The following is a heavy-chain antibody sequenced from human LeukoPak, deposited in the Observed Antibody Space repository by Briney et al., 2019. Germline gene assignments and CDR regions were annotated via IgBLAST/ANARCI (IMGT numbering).Heavy chain of an antibody. CDR3: ARDPLAVAGTGSPGMDV. Sequence: PSETLSLTCAVYGGSFSGYYWSWIRQPPGKGLEWIGEINHSGSTNYNPSLKSRVTISVDTSKNQFSLKLSSVTAADTAVYYCARDPLAVAGTGSPGMDVWGQGTTVTVSS. CDR1: GGSFSGYY. V-gene: IGHV4-34*01. CDR2: INHSGST. D-gene: IGHD6-19*01. J-gene: IGHJ6*02.